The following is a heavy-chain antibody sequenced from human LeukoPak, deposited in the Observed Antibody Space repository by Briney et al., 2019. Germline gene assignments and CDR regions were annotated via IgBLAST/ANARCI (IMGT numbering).Heavy chain of an antibody. V-gene: IGHV1-69*04. CDR1: GATFNTYA. CDR2: IIPLLGVA. Sequence: ASVKVSCKASGATFNTYAINWVRQAPGQGLEWMGRIIPLLGVAHYARKFQGRVTITAEKSTNTACMELSSLRFEDTAVYYCARSSIEMATINYFDYWGQGTLVTVSS. CDR3: ARSSIEMATINYFDY. D-gene: IGHD5-24*01. J-gene: IGHJ4*02.